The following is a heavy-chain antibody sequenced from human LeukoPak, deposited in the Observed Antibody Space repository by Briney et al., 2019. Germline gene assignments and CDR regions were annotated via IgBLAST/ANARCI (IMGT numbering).Heavy chain of an antibody. J-gene: IGHJ4*02. V-gene: IGHV1-46*01. D-gene: IGHD3-22*01. CDR1: GYTSTSYY. Sequence: ASVKVSCKASGYTSTSYYMHWVRQAPGQGLEWMGIINPSGGSTSYAQKFQGRVTMTRDMSTSTVYMELRSLRSDDTAVYYCARYYYDSSGYYYPFDYWGQGTLVTVSS. CDR2: INPSGGST. CDR3: ARYYYDSSGYYYPFDY.